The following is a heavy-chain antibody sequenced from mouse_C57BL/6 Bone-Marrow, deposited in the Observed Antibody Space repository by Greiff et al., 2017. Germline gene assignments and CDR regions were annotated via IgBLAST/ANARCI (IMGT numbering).Heavy chain of an antibody. CDR1: GFTFSSYG. CDR3: ARHNLLRRSFDD. J-gene: IGHJ2*01. D-gene: IGHD1-1*01. CDR2: ISSGGSYT. Sequence: EVQGVESGGDLVKPGGSLKLSCAASGFTFSSYGMSWVRQTPDKRLEWVATISSGGSYTYYPDSVKGRFTISRDNAKNTLYLQMSSLKSEDTAKYYCARHNLLRRSFDDWGQGTTLTVSS. V-gene: IGHV5-6*01.